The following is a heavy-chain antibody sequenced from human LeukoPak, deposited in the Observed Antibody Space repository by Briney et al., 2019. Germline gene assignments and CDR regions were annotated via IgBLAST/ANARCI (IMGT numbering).Heavy chain of an antibody. D-gene: IGHD2-15*01. CDR3: ARAAPYFLRYYYYYMDV. V-gene: IGHV4-59*06. J-gene: IGHJ6*03. CDR1: SGSISSHY. Sequence: PSETLSLTCTVSSGSISSHYWSWIRQHPGKGLEWIGYIYYSGSTYYNPSLKSRVTISVDTSKNQFSLKLSSVTAADTAVYYCARAAPYFLRYYYYYMDVWGKGTTVTVSS. CDR2: IYYSGST.